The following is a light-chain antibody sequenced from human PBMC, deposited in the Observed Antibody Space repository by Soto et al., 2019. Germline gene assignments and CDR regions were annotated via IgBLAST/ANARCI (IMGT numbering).Light chain of an antibody. CDR1: QSISSN. J-gene: IGKJ1*01. Sequence: DIQMTQSPASLSASVGDRVTITCRASQSISSNLNWYQQKPGKAPKLLMYAASSLQSGVPSRFSGSGSGTDFTLTSSSLQAEDFATYYCQHSSRTPRTFGHGTKVEIK. V-gene: IGKV1-39*01. CDR3: QHSSRTPRT. CDR2: AAS.